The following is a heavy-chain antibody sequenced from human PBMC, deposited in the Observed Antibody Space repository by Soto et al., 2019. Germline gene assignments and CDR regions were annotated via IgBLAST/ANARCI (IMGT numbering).Heavy chain of an antibody. CDR1: GYTFTSYA. D-gene: IGHD2-15*01. CDR2: INAGNGNT. Sequence: QVQLVQSGAEVKKPGASVKVSCKASGYTFTSYAMHWVRQAPGQRLEWIGWINAGNGNTKYSQKFQGRVTIARDTSASTAYMELSSLRSEDTAVYYCARAFRDCSGGSCFGDWFDPWGQGTLVTVSS. CDR3: ARAFRDCSGGSCFGDWFDP. V-gene: IGHV1-3*01. J-gene: IGHJ5*02.